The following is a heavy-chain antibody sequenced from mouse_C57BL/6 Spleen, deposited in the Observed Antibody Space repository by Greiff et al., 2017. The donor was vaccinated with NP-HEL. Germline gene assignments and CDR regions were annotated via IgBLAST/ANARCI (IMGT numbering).Heavy chain of an antibody. CDR2: IWSGGST. CDR1: GFSLTSYG. CDR3: ARSELGPAWFAY. J-gene: IGHJ3*01. V-gene: IGHV2-2*01. D-gene: IGHD4-1*01. Sequence: VKLVESGPGLVQPSQSLSITCTVSGFSLTSYGAHWVRQSPGQGLEWLGVIWSGGSTDYNAAFISRLSLSKDNSKSQFFFKMNSLQADDTAIYSCARSELGPAWFAYWGQGTLVTVSA.